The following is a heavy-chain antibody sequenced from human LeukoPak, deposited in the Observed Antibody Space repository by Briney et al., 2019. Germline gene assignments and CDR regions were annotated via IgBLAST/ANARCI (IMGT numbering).Heavy chain of an antibody. D-gene: IGHD2-2*01. CDR2: ISSSGSTI. CDR3: ARRLVVPAAVDY. V-gene: IGHV3-11*01. CDR1: GFTFSDYY. J-gene: IGHJ4*02. Sequence: GGSLRLSCAAPGFTFSDYYRSWIRQAPGKGLELVSYISSSGSTIYYADSVKGRFTISRDNAKNSLYLQMNGLRAEDTAVYYCARRLVVPAAVDYWGQGTLVTVSS.